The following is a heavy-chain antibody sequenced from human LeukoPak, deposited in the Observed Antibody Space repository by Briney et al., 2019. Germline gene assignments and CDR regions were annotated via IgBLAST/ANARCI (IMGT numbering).Heavy chain of an antibody. CDR2: IIPMLGTV. D-gene: IGHD1-1*01. CDR3: ARDPPGTAWAFDI. Sequence: SVKVSCKASGYTFTSYGISWVRQAPGQGLEWMGRIIPMLGTVNNAQKFQGRVSIAADTSTNTAYMELSSLRSEDTAVYYCARDPPGTAWAFDIWGQGTMVTVSS. CDR1: GYTFTSYG. J-gene: IGHJ3*02. V-gene: IGHV1-69*04.